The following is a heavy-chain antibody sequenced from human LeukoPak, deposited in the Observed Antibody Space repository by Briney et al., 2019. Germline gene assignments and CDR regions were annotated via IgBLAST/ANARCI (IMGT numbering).Heavy chain of an antibody. V-gene: IGHV1-46*01. Sequence: ASVNVSCKASGYIFTSYYRHWLRQAPGQGLEWVGLINPTGGSTTYAQNFQGRVTMTRDTSTTTVYMEVSSLRSEDTAVYYCARAGYDSSGYYSYWGQGTLVTVSS. D-gene: IGHD3-22*01. CDR3: ARAGYDSSGYYSY. CDR1: GYIFTSYY. J-gene: IGHJ4*02. CDR2: INPTGGST.